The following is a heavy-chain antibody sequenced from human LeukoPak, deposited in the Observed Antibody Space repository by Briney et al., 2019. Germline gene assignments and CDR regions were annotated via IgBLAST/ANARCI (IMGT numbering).Heavy chain of an antibody. J-gene: IGHJ5*02. CDR3: AREKIGYYDGSGRGWFDP. Sequence: SETLSLTCTVSGGSISSGSYSWSWIRQPAGKGLEWIGRVYTSGSTNYNPSLKSRVTISVDTSKKQFSLKLSSVTAADTAVYYCAREKIGYYDGSGRGWFDPWGQGTLVTVSS. D-gene: IGHD3-22*01. CDR1: GGSISSGSYS. V-gene: IGHV4-61*02. CDR2: VYTSGST.